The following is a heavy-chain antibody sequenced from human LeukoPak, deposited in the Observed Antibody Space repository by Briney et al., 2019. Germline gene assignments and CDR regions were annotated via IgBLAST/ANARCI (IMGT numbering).Heavy chain of an antibody. Sequence: SETLSLTCTVSGGSISSYYWSWIRQPPGKGLEWIGYIYYSGSTNYNPSLKSRVTISVDTSKNQFSLKLSSVTAADTAVYYCARLNPIAAAGRPKHYYGMDVWGQGTTVTVSS. D-gene: IGHD6-13*01. CDR2: IYYSGST. CDR3: ARLNPIAAAGRPKHYYGMDV. CDR1: GGSISSYY. J-gene: IGHJ6*02. V-gene: IGHV4-59*08.